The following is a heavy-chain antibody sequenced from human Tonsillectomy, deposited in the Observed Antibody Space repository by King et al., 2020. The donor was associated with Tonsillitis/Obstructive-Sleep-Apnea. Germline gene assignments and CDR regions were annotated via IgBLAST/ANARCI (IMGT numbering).Heavy chain of an antibody. CDR1: GFTFSSYA. V-gene: IGHV3-30*04. CDR2: ISYDGSNK. Sequence: VQLVESGGGVVQPGRSLRLSCAASGFTFSSYAMHWVRQAPGKGLEWVAVISYDGSNKYYADSVKGRFTISRDNSKNTLYLQMNSLRAEDTAVYYCARGAVYSSASVRGWFDPWGQGSLVTVSS. J-gene: IGHJ5*02. CDR3: ARGAVYSSASVRGWFDP. D-gene: IGHD6-6*01.